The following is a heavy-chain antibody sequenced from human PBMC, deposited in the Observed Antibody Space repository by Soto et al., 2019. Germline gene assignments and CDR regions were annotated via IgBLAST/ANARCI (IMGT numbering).Heavy chain of an antibody. J-gene: IGHJ6*02. CDR1: GYTFTGYY. Sequence: ASVKVSCKASGYTFTGYYMHWVRQAPGQGLEWMGWMNPNSGNTGYAQKFQGRVTMTRNTSISTAYMELSSLRSEDTAVYYCARKDNWNYEFYYYGMDVWGQGTTVTVSS. CDR2: MNPNSGNT. D-gene: IGHD1-7*01. V-gene: IGHV1-8*02. CDR3: ARKDNWNYEFYYYGMDV.